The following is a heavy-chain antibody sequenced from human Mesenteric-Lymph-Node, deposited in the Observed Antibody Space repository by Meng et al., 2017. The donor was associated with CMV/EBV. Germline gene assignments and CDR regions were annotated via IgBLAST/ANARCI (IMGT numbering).Heavy chain of an antibody. CDR1: GLTFSNYE. J-gene: IGHJ6*02. V-gene: IGHV3-21*01. Sequence: GESLKISCAASGLTFSNYEMTWVRQAPGKGLEWVSSISSSSSYIYYADSVKGRFTISRDNAKTSLYLQMNSLRAEDTAVYYCARSYSYGQGYGMDVWGQGTTVTVSS. CDR3: ARSYSYGQGYGMDV. CDR2: ISSSSSYI. D-gene: IGHD5-18*01.